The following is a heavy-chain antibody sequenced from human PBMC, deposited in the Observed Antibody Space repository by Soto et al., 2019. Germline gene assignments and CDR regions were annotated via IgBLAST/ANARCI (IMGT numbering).Heavy chain of an antibody. CDR2: IYYSGST. CDR1: GGSISSSSYY. CDR3: ARHRTAPVAGTPFYYYYYGMDV. V-gene: IGHV4-39*01. D-gene: IGHD6-19*01. J-gene: IGHJ6*02. Sequence: SETLSLTCTVSGGSISSSSYYWGWIRQHPGKRQKRIGRIYYSGSTYYNPSLKSRVTISVDTSKNQFSLKLSSVTAADTAVYYCARHRTAPVAGTPFYYYYYGMDVWGQGTTVTVSS.